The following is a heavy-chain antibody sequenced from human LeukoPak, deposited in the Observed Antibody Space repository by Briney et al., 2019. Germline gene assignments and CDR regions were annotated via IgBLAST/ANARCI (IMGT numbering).Heavy chain of an antibody. Sequence: PSETLSLTCTVSGYSISTGYYWDWIRQPPGKGLEWIGTFYHGGSTYYNPSLKSRVTISVDTSKNQFSLNLTSVTAADTAVYYCAASGFGFGELPSYFYYYMDVWGKGTTVTISS. D-gene: IGHD3-10*01. CDR1: GYSISTGYY. V-gene: IGHV4-38-2*02. J-gene: IGHJ6*03. CDR2: FYHGGST. CDR3: AASGFGFGELPSYFYYYMDV.